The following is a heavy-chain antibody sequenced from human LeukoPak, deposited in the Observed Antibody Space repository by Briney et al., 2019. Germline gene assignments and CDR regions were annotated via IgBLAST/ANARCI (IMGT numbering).Heavy chain of an antibody. D-gene: IGHD5-18*01. CDR2: INHSGST. J-gene: IGHJ4*02. Sequence: PSETLSLTCAVYGGSFSGYYWSWIRQPPGKGLEWIGEINHSGSTNYNPSLKSRVTISVDTSKSQFSLKLSSVTAADTAVYYCARGRYSYGYTAPFDYWGQGTLVTVSS. CDR3: ARGRYSYGYTAPFDY. V-gene: IGHV4-34*01. CDR1: GGSFSGYY.